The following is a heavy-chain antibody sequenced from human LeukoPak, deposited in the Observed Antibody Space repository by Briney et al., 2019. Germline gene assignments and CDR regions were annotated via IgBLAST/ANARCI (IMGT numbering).Heavy chain of an antibody. CDR1: GGTFNSHT. J-gene: IGHJ4*02. V-gene: IGHV1-69*13. CDR2: IIPMFGTK. CDR3: ARVNCRGGSCYLDY. Sequence: ASVKVSCKGSGGTFNSHTITWVRQAPGQGLEWMGGIIPMFGTKNYAQKFQGTVTLSADESTTTAYMELSSLRSADTAVYYCARVNCRGGSCYLDYWGQGTLVTVSS. D-gene: IGHD2-15*01.